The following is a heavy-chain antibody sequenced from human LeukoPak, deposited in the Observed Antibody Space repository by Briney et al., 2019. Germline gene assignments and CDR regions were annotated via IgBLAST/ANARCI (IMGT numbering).Heavy chain of an antibody. V-gene: IGHV1-18*04. CDR3: ARGPGIAVAGVFDY. D-gene: IGHD6-19*01. CDR1: GYTFTSYG. CDR2: IIGHNGHT. J-gene: IGHJ4*02. Sequence: ASVKVSCKASGYTFTSYGINWVRQAPGQGLELMGCIIGHNGHTNYVQKMQSTVTMTTDTSTNTAYMELRTLTSDDTAVYYCARGPGIAVAGVFDYWGQGSLVTVSS.